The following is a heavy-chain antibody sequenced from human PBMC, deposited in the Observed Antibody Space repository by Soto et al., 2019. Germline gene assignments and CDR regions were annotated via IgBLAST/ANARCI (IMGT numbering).Heavy chain of an antibody. CDR2: INPSGGST. CDR1: GYTFTSYY. Sequence: QVQLVQSGAEVKKPGASVKVSCKASGYTFTSYYMHWVRQAPGQGLEWMGIINPSGGSTSYAQKFQGRVTMTRDTSTSTVYMELSSLRSEDTDVYYCARDYNEITMIVVVTPFDYWGQGTLVTVSS. D-gene: IGHD3-22*01. J-gene: IGHJ4*02. V-gene: IGHV1-46*01. CDR3: ARDYNEITMIVVVTPFDY.